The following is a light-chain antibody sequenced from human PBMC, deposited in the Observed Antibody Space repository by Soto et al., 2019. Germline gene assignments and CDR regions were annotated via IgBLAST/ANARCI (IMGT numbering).Light chain of an antibody. CDR2: DAS. J-gene: IGKJ4*01. V-gene: IGKV3-11*01. CDR3: QQRSA. Sequence: EIVLTQSPATLSLSPGERATLSCRASQSVSSYLAWYQQKPGQAPRLLIYDASNRATGIPARFSGSGSGTDFTLTISSLEPEDFAVYYCQQRSAFGGGTKAEIK. CDR1: QSVSSY.